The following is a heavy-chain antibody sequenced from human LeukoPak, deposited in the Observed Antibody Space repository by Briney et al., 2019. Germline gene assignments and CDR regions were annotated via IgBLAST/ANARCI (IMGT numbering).Heavy chain of an antibody. CDR1: GGSVSSGSYY. Sequence: SETLSLTCTVSGGSVSSGSYYWSWIRQPPGKGLEWIGYIYYSGSTNYNPSLKSRVTISIDTSKKQFSLKVSSVTAADTAVYYCARGHREMATPFDYWGQGTLVTVSS. CDR2: IYYSGST. V-gene: IGHV4-61*01. CDR3: ARGHREMATPFDY. J-gene: IGHJ4*02. D-gene: IGHD5-24*01.